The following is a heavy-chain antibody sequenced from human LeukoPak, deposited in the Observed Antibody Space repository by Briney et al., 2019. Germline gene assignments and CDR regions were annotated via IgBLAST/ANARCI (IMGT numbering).Heavy chain of an antibody. J-gene: IGHJ6*02. Sequence: GGSLRPSCAASGFTFSSYEMNWVRQAPGKGLEWVSYISSSGSTIYYADSVKGRFTISGDNAKNSLYLQMNSLRAEDTAVYYCARDLIPVTGWSTSYYYYYGMDVWGQGTTVTVSS. D-gene: IGHD2-21*02. CDR1: GFTFSSYE. CDR2: ISSSGSTI. CDR3: ARDLIPVTGWSTSYYYYYGMDV. V-gene: IGHV3-48*03.